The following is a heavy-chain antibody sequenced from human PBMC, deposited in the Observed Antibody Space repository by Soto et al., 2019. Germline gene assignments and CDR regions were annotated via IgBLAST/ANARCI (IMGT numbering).Heavy chain of an antibody. J-gene: IGHJ6*02. Sequence: GESLKISCQGSGFSFPNYWIAWVRQMPGKGLEWVGVIYPGDSDTRYSPSFRGQVTISADKSISHVYLQWSSLKASDTAMYYCARNRLRQYYYGMDVWGQGTTVTVSS. CDR2: IYPGDSDT. CDR1: GFSFPNYW. CDR3: ARNRLRQYYYGMDV. D-gene: IGHD3-10*01. V-gene: IGHV5-51*01.